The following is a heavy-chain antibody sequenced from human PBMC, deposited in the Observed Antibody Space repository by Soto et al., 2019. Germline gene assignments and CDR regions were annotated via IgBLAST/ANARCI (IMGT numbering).Heavy chain of an antibody. V-gene: IGHV3-33*01. Sequence: PGGSLRLSCVASGFTFSGYGIHWVRQAPDKGLEWVAVVWFDGSIQYYGDSVKGRFTISRDNSNNTLDLQMNNLRAEDTAVYYCARVDFGGNSYYFDFWGQGTPVTVSS. CDR3: ARVDFGGNSYYFDF. J-gene: IGHJ4*02. CDR2: VWFDGSIQ. D-gene: IGHD1-7*01. CDR1: GFTFSGYG.